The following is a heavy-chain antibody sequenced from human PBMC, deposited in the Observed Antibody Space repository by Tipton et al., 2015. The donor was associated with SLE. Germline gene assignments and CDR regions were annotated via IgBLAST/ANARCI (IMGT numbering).Heavy chain of an antibody. D-gene: IGHD6-19*01. CDR1: GDSISSRSYY. Sequence: TLSLTCTVSGDSISSRSYYWSWIRQPAGKGLEWIGRIYTSGSTNYNPSLKSRVTISVDTSKNQFSLKLSSVTAADTAVYYCARVYSSGWYNAFDIWGQGTMVTASS. V-gene: IGHV4-61*02. CDR2: IYTSGST. CDR3: ARVYSSGWYNAFDI. J-gene: IGHJ3*02.